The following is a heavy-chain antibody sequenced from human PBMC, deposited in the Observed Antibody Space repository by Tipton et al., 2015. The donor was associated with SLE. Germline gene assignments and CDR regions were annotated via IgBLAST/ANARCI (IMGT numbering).Heavy chain of an antibody. J-gene: IGHJ4*02. Sequence: TLSLTCTVSGGSISSYYWGWIRQPPGKGLEWIGSIYYSGSTYYNPSLKSRVTISVDTSKNQFSLKLSSVTAADTAVYYCARALNFWSGYYLDYWGQGTLVTVSS. CDR1: GGSISSYY. D-gene: IGHD3-3*01. CDR2: IYYSGST. V-gene: IGHV4-39*07. CDR3: ARALNFWSGYYLDY.